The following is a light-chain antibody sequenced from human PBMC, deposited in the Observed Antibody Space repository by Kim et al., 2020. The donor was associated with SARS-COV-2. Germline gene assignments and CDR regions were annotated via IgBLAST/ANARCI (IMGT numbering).Light chain of an antibody. J-gene: IGKJ1*01. V-gene: IGKV1-5*01. CDR2: DAS. CDR3: QQYNDYRWT. Sequence: ATIGDRVTITCRASQSISSWLAWYQQKPGKAPKLLIYDASSLESGVPSRFSGSGSGTEFTLTISSLQPDDFATYYCQQYNDYRWTFGQGTKVDIK. CDR1: QSISSW.